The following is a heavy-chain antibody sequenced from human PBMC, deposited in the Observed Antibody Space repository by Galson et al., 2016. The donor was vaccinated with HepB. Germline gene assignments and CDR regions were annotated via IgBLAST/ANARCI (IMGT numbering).Heavy chain of an antibody. CDR3: ARQMSDYASFDY. D-gene: IGHD4/OR15-4a*01. V-gene: IGHV5-51*01. CDR2: IYPGDSDI. J-gene: IGHJ4*02. CDR1: GYTFSNHW. Sequence: QSGAEVKKPGDSLKISCKVSGYTFSNHWIDWVRQVPGKGLEWVGIIYPGDSDIRYSPAFQGQVTISADKSISTAYLQWSSLQASDTAMYYCARQMSDYASFDYWGQGTLVTVSS.